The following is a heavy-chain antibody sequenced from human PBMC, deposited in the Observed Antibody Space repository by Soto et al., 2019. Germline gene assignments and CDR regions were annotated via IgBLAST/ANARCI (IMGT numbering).Heavy chain of an antibody. D-gene: IGHD6-19*01. CDR2: INHSGST. V-gene: IGHV4-34*01. Sequence: PSETLSLTCAVYGGSFSVYYWSWIRQPPGKGLEWIGEINHSGSTNYNPSLKSRVTISVDTSKNQFSLKLSSVTAADTAVYYCARRYSSGWYTGYYFDYWRQGALVTVST. CDR1: GGSFSVYY. J-gene: IGHJ4*02. CDR3: ARRYSSGWYTGYYFDY.